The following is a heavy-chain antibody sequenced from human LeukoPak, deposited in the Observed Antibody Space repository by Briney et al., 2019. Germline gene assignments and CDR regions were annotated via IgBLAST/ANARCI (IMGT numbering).Heavy chain of an antibody. V-gene: IGHV1-18*01. J-gene: IGHJ3*02. D-gene: IGHD2-21*02. Sequence: ASVKVSCKASGYTFTSYGISWVRQAPGQGLEWMGWISAYNGNTNYAQKFQGRVTMTRDTSTSTVYMELSCLRSEDTAVYYCARDREHIVVVTATRDAFDIWGQGTMVTVSS. CDR1: GYTFTSYG. CDR3: ARDREHIVVVTATRDAFDI. CDR2: ISAYNGNT.